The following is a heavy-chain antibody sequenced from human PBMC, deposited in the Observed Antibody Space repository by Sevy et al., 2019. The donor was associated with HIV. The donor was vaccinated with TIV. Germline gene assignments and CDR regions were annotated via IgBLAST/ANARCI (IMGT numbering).Heavy chain of an antibody. V-gene: IGHV1-2*02. D-gene: IGHD1-1*01. Sequence: ASVKVSCKASAYTFTDYYMHWVRQAPGQGLEWMGWINPNSGGANYAQKFQGRVTMTRDTSISTAYMDLGRLKSDDTAVYYCARGSSVTTAGVDAFDIWGQGTMVTVSS. CDR3: ARGSSVTTAGVDAFDI. J-gene: IGHJ3*02. CDR1: AYTFTDYY. CDR2: INPNSGGA.